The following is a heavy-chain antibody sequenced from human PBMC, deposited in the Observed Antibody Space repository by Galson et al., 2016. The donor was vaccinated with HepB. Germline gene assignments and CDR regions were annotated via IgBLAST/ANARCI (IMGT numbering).Heavy chain of an antibody. J-gene: IGHJ4*02. D-gene: IGHD2-2*01. CDR2: IYYRGST. Sequence: ETLSLTCTVSGDYITSYYWSWIRQSPGKGLEWIGYIYYRGSTNYNPSLKSRVTISVDTSKNQFSLKLSSVTAADTAVYYCARRTSSWYYFDYWGQGTLVTVSS. V-gene: IGHV4-59*08. CDR1: GDYITSYY. CDR3: ARRTSSWYYFDY.